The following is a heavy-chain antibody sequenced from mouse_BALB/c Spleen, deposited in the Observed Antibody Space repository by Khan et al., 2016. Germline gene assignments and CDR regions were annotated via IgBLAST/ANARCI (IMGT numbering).Heavy chain of an antibody. CDR3: VREVIITAIFDY. J-gene: IGHJ2*01. CDR2: IVPSSGYT. Sequence: QVQLQQSAVELAGPGASVKMSCRASGYTFTANTLHWITQRPGQGLEWIGYIVPSSGYTDYNQNFKDKTTLTADNSSNTAYMHLNSPTSEDSAGYYCVREVIITAIFDYWGQCTTLTVSS. CDR1: GYTFTANT. V-gene: IGHV1-4*02. D-gene: IGHD1-2*01.